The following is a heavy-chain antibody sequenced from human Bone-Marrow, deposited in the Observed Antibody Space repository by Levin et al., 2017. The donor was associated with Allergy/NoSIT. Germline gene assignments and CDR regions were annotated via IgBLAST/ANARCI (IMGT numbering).Heavy chain of an antibody. J-gene: IGHJ6*03. V-gene: IGHV4-59*01. Sequence: SETLSLTCAISDGSISDYYWNWIRQTPGKGLEWIGYIYYSGITNYSPSLKSRVSISVDTTKNQLSLKLTSVTAADTAVYYCARAIKSGYYYRSQYYAYYYIDLWGKGTTVTVS. CDR2: IYYSGIT. D-gene: IGHD3-10*01. CDR3: ARAIKSGYYYRSQYYAYYYIDL. CDR1: DGSISDYY.